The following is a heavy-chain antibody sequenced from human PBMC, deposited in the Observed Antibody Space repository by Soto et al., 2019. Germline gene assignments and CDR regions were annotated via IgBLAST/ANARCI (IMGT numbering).Heavy chain of an antibody. J-gene: IGHJ6*02. V-gene: IGHV1-69*12. D-gene: IGHD4-17*01. Sequence: QVQLVQSGAEVKKPGSSVKVSCKASGGTFSSYAISWVRQAPGQGLEWMGGIIPIFGTANYAQKFQGRVTITADESTSTAYMELSSLRSEDTAVYYCARDDYGDYGVLDYGMDVWGQGTTGTVSS. CDR2: IIPIFGTA. CDR1: GGTFSSYA. CDR3: ARDDYGDYGVLDYGMDV.